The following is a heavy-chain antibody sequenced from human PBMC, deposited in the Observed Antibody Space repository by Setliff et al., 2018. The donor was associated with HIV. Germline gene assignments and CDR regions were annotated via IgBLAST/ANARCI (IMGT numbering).Heavy chain of an antibody. CDR2: FVPILNTG. D-gene: IGHD3-22*01. CDR3: ARIPNHSSGFDY. Sequence: SVKVSCKASGGTFRSHEISWVRQAPGQGLEWMGGFVPILNTGNYAPKFQGRVTITADESTTTAYMELSSLRSEDTAVYYCARIPNHSSGFDYWGQGTPVTVSS. V-gene: IGHV1-69*13. CDR1: GGTFRSHE. J-gene: IGHJ4*02.